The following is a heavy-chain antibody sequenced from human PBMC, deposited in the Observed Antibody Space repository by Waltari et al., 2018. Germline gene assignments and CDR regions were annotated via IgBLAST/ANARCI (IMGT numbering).Heavy chain of an antibody. J-gene: IGHJ4*02. CDR3: ATEMSTSSPAL. V-gene: IGHV3-30*02. CDR2: IRYGGSRK. CDR1: GLTFSRDD. D-gene: IGHD3-3*02. Sequence: QVYLVESGGGAVLPGGSLRISCVASGLTFSRDDMHWVRQAPGKGLEWVALIRYGGSRKFYADSVKARFTISRDNSRDTLFLEMNSLTHADTAMYYCATEMSTSSPALWGRGTLVTVSS.